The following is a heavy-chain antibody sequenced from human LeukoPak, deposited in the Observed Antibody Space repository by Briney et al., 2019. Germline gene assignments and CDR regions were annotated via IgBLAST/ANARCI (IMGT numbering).Heavy chain of an antibody. Sequence: SETLSLTCTVSGGSISSGSYYWSWIRQPAGKGLEWIGRIYTSGSTNYNPSLKSRVTISVDTSKNQFSLKLSSVTAADTAVYYCARAPRTVVPADILSHYFDYWGQGTLVTVSS. V-gene: IGHV4-61*02. CDR1: GGSISSGSYY. CDR3: ARAPRTVVPADILSHYFDY. CDR2: IYTSGST. J-gene: IGHJ4*02. D-gene: IGHD2-2*01.